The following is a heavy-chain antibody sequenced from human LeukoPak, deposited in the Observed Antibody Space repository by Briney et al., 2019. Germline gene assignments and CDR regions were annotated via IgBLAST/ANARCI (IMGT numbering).Heavy chain of an antibody. CDR3: ARVSIAAAGTGNFDY. D-gene: IGHD6-13*01. Sequence: PSETLSLTCTVSGGSISSYYWSWIRQPPGKGLEWIGYIYYSGSTNYNPSLKGRVTISVDTSKNQFSLKLSSVTAADTAVYYCARVSIAAAGTGNFDYWGQGTLVTVSS. J-gene: IGHJ4*02. CDR1: GGSISSYY. CDR2: IYYSGST. V-gene: IGHV4-59*01.